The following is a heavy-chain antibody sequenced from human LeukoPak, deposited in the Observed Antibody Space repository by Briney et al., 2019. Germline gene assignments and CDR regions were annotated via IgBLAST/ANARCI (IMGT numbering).Heavy chain of an antibody. V-gene: IGHV3-7*01. CDR2: INQGGSDK. CDR1: GFTFSGHW. Sequence: PGRSLRLSCAASGFTFSGHWMSWVRQAPGKGPEWVANINQGGSDKYYVDSVKGRFTISRDNANNLLYLQMNSLRGEDTAVYYCTRDRSRAEDDWGQGTPVTVSS. CDR3: TRDRSRAEDD. J-gene: IGHJ4*02. D-gene: IGHD1-14*01.